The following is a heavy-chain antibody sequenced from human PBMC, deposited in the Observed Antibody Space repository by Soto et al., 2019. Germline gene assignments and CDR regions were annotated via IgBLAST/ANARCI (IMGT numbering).Heavy chain of an antibody. D-gene: IGHD3-16*01. V-gene: IGHV1-18*01. J-gene: IGHJ5*02. Sequence: ASLKLSCKSSGYTFTSYVISWVRQAPGQGLEWMGWISAYNGNTNYAQKLQGRATMTTDISTSTAYTQLRSLRSDDTAVFYCARGTPPGALWAWFDPGGKGTRVTVS. CDR1: GYTFTSYV. CDR3: ARGTPPGALWAWFDP. CDR2: ISAYNGNT.